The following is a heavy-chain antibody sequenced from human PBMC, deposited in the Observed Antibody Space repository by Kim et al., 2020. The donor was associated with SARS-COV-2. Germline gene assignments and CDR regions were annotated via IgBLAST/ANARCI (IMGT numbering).Heavy chain of an antibody. V-gene: IGHV4-59*01. CDR1: GGSISSFY. Sequence: SETLSLTCTVSGGSISSFYWNFIRQPPGKGLEWIGYIYYSGSTKYNPSLKSRVTMSVDTSKNQFSLKLNSVTAADTAVYYCAREGIYYGSGDAFDIWGQG. CDR3: AREGIYYGSGDAFDI. J-gene: IGHJ3*02. CDR2: IYYSGST. D-gene: IGHD3-10*01.